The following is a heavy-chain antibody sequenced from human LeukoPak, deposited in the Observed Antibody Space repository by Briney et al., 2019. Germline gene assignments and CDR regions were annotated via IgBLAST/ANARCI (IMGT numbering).Heavy chain of an antibody. CDR1: GGTFSSYA. D-gene: IGHD2-2*01. Sequence: ASVKVSCKASGGTFSSYAISWVRQAPGQGLEWMGRIIPILGIANYAQKFQGRVTITADKSTSTAYMELSSLRSEDTAVYYCARDQRPATSYTFDPWGQGTLVTVSS. CDR2: IIPILGIA. CDR3: ARDQRPATSYTFDP. V-gene: IGHV1-69*04. J-gene: IGHJ5*02.